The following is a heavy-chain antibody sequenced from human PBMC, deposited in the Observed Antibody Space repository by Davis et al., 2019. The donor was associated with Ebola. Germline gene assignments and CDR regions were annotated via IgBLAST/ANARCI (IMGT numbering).Heavy chain of an antibody. D-gene: IGHD6-13*01. CDR3: ARDSSSWPSQFDY. CDR2: IWYDGSNK. CDR1: GFTFSSYG. Sequence: GESLKISCAASGFTFSSYGMHWVRQAPGKGLEWVAVIWYDGSNKYYADSVKGRFTISRDNSKNTLYLQMNSLRAEDTAVYYCARDSSSWPSQFDYWGQGTLVTVSS. V-gene: IGHV3-33*01. J-gene: IGHJ4*02.